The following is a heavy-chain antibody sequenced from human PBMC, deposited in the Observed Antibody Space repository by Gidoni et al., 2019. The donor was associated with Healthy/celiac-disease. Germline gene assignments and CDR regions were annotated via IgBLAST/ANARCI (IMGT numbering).Heavy chain of an antibody. D-gene: IGHD3-10*01. J-gene: IGHJ5*02. CDR1: GFTVSSNY. CDR3: ARDMGWFGEHWPFDP. Sequence: EVQLVESGGGLIQPGGSLRLSCAASGFTVSSNYMSVVRPAPGKGLEWVSVIYSGGSTYYADSVKGRFTISRDNSKNTLYLQMNSLRAEDTAVYYCARDMGWFGEHWPFDPWGQGTLVTVSS. V-gene: IGHV3-53*01. CDR2: IYSGGST.